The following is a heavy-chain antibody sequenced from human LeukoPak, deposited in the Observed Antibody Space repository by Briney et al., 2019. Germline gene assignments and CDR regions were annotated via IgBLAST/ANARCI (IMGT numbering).Heavy chain of an antibody. V-gene: IGHV3-23*01. CDR3: ARVSRSGSLDMHFDI. J-gene: IGHJ3*02. Sequence: GGSLRLSCAASGFIFRNYGMNWVRQAPGKGLEWVSGISGHDDITYYADSVKGRFTISRDNSKNTLYLQTNSLRAEDTALYYCARVSRSGSLDMHFDIWGQGTMVTVSS. D-gene: IGHD1-26*01. CDR1: GFIFRNYG. CDR2: ISGHDDIT.